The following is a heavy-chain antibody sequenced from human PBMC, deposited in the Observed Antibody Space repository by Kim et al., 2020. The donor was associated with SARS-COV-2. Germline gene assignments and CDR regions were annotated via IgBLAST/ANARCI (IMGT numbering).Heavy chain of an antibody. CDR3: GRGTMVRGSDGMDV. CDR2: IYHSGST. J-gene: IGHJ6*02. D-gene: IGHD3-10*01. Sequence: SETLSLTCAVSGGSISSSNWWSWVRQPPGKGLEWIGEIYHSGSTNYNPSLKSRVTISVDKSKNQFSLKLSSVTAADTAVYYCGRGTMVRGSDGMDVWGQGTTVTVSS. V-gene: IGHV4-4*02. CDR1: GGSISSSNW.